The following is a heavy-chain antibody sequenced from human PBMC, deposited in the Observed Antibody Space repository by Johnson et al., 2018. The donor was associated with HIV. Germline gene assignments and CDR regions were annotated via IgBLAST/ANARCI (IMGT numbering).Heavy chain of an antibody. V-gene: IGHV3-66*02. CDR3: ATSMGATALAFDI. D-gene: IGHD1-26*01. CDR1: GFTVSSNY. CDR2: IYSGGST. Sequence: VQLVESGGGVVQPGRSLRLSCAASGFTVSSNYMNWVRQAPGKGLEWVSVIYSGGSTYYADSVKGRFTIPRDNSKNTLNLQMYSLRAEDTAVYYCATSMGATALAFDIWGQGTMVTVSS. J-gene: IGHJ3*02.